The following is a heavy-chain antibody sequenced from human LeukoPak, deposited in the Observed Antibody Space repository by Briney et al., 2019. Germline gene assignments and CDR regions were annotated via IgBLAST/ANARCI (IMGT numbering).Heavy chain of an antibody. J-gene: IGHJ6*04. V-gene: IGHV4-30-4*08. Sequence: PSQTLSLTCTVSGGSISSGDYYWSWISQPPGKGLEWIGYIYYSGSTYYNPSLKSRVTLSVDTSKNQFSLKLSSVTAADTAVYYCARGRGAYYYDSSASSGMDVWGKGTTVAVSS. CDR2: IYYSGST. CDR1: GGSISSGDYY. D-gene: IGHD3-22*01. CDR3: ARGRGAYYYDSSASSGMDV.